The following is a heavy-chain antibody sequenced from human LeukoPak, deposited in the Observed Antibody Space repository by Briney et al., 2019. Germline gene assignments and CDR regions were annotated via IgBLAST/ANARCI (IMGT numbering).Heavy chain of an antibody. J-gene: IGHJ6*03. V-gene: IGHV4-4*09. CDR2: IYTSGST. CDR3: ARQNYDFWSGPPTFYYFYYRDV. Sequence: SETLSLTCTVSGGSISSYYWSWIRQPPGKGLEWIGHIYTSGSTNHNPSLKSRVTISVDTSKNQFSLKLSSVTAADTAVYYCARQNYDFWSGPPTFYYFYYRDVWGKGTTVTVSS. CDR1: GGSISSYY. D-gene: IGHD3-3*01.